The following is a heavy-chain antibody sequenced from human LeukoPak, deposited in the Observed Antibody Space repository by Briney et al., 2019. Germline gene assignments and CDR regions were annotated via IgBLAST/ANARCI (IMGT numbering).Heavy chain of an antibody. CDR2: IWYDGSNT. V-gene: IGHV3-33*01. Sequence: PGGSLRLSCAASGFNFSNYGMHWVRQAPGKGLEWVAIIWYDGSNTYYADSVKGRFTISRDNPNNTLYLQMNSLRAEDTAVYYCARGLTEVGDWGQGTLVTVSS. J-gene: IGHJ4*02. CDR1: GFNFSNYG. D-gene: IGHD1-14*01. CDR3: ARGLTEVGD.